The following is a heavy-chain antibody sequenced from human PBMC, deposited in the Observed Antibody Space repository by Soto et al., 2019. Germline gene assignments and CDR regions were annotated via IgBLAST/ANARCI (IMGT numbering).Heavy chain of an antibody. D-gene: IGHD3-3*01. CDR1: GFTFNNYN. Sequence: EVHLVESGGGLVRPGGSLRLSCAASGFTFNNYNMNWVRQTPEKGLEWVSSISGSSNYIDYTDSVKGRFTISRDNARNSLYLQMNSLRAEDTAVYYCARRRSSIFGVVIMAPYGLDVWGQGTTVPVSS. CDR3: ARRRSSIFGVVIMAPYGLDV. CDR2: ISGSSNYI. V-gene: IGHV3-21*01. J-gene: IGHJ6*02.